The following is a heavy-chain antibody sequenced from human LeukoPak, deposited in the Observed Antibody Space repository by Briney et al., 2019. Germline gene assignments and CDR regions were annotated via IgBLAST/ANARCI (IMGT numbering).Heavy chain of an antibody. CDR1: GGSISSGYY. CDR3: AKSRSGAGLFDS. V-gene: IGHV4-38-2*01. Sequence: MTSETLSLTCAVSGGSISSGYYWGWIRQSPKKGLGGIGSIYHSGSNYYNPSLKSRVTISVDTSKNQFSLKLSSVTAADTAVYYCAKSRSGAGLFDSWGQGTLVTVSS. CDR2: IYHSGSN. J-gene: IGHJ4*02. D-gene: IGHD3-10*01.